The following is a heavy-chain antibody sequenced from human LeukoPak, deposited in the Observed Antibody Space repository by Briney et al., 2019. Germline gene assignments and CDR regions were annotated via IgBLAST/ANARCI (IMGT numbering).Heavy chain of an antibody. V-gene: IGHV4-59*01. D-gene: IGHD5-18*01. Sequence: PSETPSLTCTVSGGSISSYYWSWIRQPPGKGLEWIGYIYYSGSTNYNPSLKSRVTISVDTSKNQFSLKLSSVTAADTAVYYCARGGIYSYGFSPFDYWGQGTLVTVSS. CDR1: GGSISSYY. J-gene: IGHJ4*02. CDR2: IYYSGST. CDR3: ARGGIYSYGFSPFDY.